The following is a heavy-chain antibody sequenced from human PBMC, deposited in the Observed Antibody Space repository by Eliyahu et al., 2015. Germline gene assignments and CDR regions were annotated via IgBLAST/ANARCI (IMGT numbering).Heavy chain of an antibody. CDR2: ISYDSINK. D-gene: IGHD3-16*01. J-gene: IGHJ3*01. V-gene: IGHV3-30*18. Sequence: QVQLVESGGGVVQPGRSLRLXCAASKSPFDXFAMHWVRQAPGKGLGWVALISYDSINKYYADSVKGRFTVSRDNSINTLYLQMDSLRPEDTAIYYCAKVLRELVNREVLESWGQGTMVTVSS. CDR3: AKVLRELVNREVLES. CDR1: KSPFDXFA.